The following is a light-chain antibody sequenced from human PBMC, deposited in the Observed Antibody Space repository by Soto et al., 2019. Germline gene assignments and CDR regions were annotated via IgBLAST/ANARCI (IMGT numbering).Light chain of an antibody. V-gene: IGKV3-11*01. CDR1: QSVSSY. CDR3: QQREHWPPIT. J-gene: IGKJ5*01. CDR2: DAS. Sequence: EIVLTQSPATLSLSPGERATLSCRASQSVSSYLAWYQQKPGQAPRLLISDASNRATGIPARFSGSGSGTDFTLTISSLEPEDFAVYYCQQREHWPPITFGQGTRLEIK.